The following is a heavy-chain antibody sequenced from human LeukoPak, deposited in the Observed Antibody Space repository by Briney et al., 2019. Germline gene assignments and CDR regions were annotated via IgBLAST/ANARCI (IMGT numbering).Heavy chain of an antibody. D-gene: IGHD6-6*01. Sequence: ASVKVSCKASGYSFTDKYMHWVRQAPGQGLEWMGWINPNSGGTNYAQKFQGRVTMTTDTSMSTAYMELSSLRSEDTAVYYCARDYSSSDAFDIWGQGTMVTVSS. J-gene: IGHJ3*02. V-gene: IGHV1-2*02. CDR1: GYSFTDKY. CDR2: INPNSGGT. CDR3: ARDYSSSDAFDI.